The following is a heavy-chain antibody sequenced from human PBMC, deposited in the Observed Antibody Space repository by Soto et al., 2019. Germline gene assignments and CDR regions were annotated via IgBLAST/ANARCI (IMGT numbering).Heavy chain of an antibody. CDR2: VSHSGNT. J-gene: IGHJ4*02. CDR3: ARAKFESTGWHQFDI. D-gene: IGHD7-27*01. CDR1: GGSFTGHF. V-gene: IGHV4-34*01. Sequence: PSETLFLTCTVSGGSFTGHFCWVRQPPGKGLAWIGEVSHSGNTKYYPSLRSRVTLSVDSSKNQISLALTSVTAADTAVYYCARAKFESTGWHQFDIWGQGTLVTVSS.